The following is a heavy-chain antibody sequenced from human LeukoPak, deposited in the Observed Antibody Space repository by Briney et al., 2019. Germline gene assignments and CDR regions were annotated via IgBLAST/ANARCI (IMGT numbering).Heavy chain of an antibody. D-gene: IGHD4-23*01. CDR3: ARDYGGRHDY. Sequence: GESLRLSCAASGFTFSSYSMNWVRQAPGKGLEWVSYISSSSSTIYYADSVKGRFTISRDNAKNSLYLQMNSLRAEDTAVYYCARDYGGRHDYWGQGTLVTVSS. CDR2: ISSSSSTI. V-gene: IGHV3-48*01. CDR1: GFTFSSYS. J-gene: IGHJ4*02.